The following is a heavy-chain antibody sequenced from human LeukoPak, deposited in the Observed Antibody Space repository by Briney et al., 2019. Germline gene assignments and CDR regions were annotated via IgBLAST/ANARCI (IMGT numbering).Heavy chain of an antibody. CDR1: GYSFTSYW. CDR3: ARHTDEVADYYYYYYMDV. V-gene: IGHV5-51*01. Sequence: GESLKISCKGSGYSFTSYWIGWVRQMPGKGLEWMGIIYPGDSDTRYSPSFQGQVTISADKSITTAYLQWSSLKASDTAMYYCARHTDEVADYYYYYYMDVWGKGTTVTVSS. J-gene: IGHJ6*03. CDR2: IYPGDSDT.